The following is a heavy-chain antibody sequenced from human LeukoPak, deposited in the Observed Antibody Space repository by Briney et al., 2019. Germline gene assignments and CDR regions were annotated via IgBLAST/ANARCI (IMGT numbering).Heavy chain of an antibody. V-gene: IGHV4-34*01. J-gene: IGHJ5*02. D-gene: IGHD6-13*01. Sequence: SETLSLTCAVYGGSFSGYYWSWIRQPPGKGLEWIGEINHSGSTNYNPSLKSRVTISVDTSKSQFSLKLSSVTAADTAVYYCARVGSSWLFDPWGQGTLVTVSS. CDR2: INHSGST. CDR1: GGSFSGYY. CDR3: ARVGSSWLFDP.